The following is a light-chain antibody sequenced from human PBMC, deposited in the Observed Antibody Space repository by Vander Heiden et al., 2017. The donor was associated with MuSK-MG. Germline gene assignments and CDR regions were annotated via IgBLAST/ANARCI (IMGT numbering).Light chain of an antibody. CDR1: QSISIA. CDR2: SAS. J-gene: IGKJ1*01. V-gene: IGKV1-39*01. CDR3: QQSVSTPRV. Sequence: DIQMTQSPTSLSASVGDRVTITCRASQSISIALSWYQQKPGKAPSLLIYSASRLQSGVPSRFGGSGSGTDFTLTISRLQPDDFATYYCQQSVSTPRVFGQGTKVEIK.